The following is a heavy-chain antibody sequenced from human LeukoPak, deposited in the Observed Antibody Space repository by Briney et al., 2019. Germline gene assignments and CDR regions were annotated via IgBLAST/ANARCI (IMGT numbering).Heavy chain of an antibody. J-gene: IGHJ5*02. CDR3: ARGSGSMVRGVSWFDP. CDR1: GYTFTSYG. V-gene: IGHV1-69*13. CDR2: IIPIFGTT. D-gene: IGHD3-10*01. Sequence: ASVKVSCKASGYTFTSYGISWVRQAPGQGLEWMGGIIPIFGTTNYAQKFQGRVTITADESTSTAYMELSSLRSEDTAVYYCARGSGSMVRGVSWFDPWGQGTLVTVSS.